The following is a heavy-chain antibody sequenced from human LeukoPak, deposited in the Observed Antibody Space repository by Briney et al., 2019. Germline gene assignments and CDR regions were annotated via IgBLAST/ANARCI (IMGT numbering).Heavy chain of an antibody. Sequence: GGSLRLSCAASGFVFSDYGMHWVRQAPGKGLEWVAVVSYDGSNKYYADSVKGRFTISRDNSKNTLYLQMNSLRAEDTAVYYCARARRYCSSTSCYAHSSSIDYWGQGTLVTVSS. D-gene: IGHD2-2*01. CDR2: VSYDGSNK. CDR1: GFVFSDYG. V-gene: IGHV3-30*19. CDR3: ARARRYCSSTSCYAHSSSIDY. J-gene: IGHJ4*02.